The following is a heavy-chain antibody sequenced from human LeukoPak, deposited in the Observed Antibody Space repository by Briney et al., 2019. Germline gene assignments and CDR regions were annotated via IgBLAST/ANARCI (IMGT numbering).Heavy chain of an antibody. CDR3: ARPQGAYCGGDCYLDY. Sequence: ASVKPSCEASVYTFTSYYMHWVRQAPGQGLEWVGRINSSGGSTDYAQKFQGRLTMTRDTSTSTVYMEMSSLRSEDTAVYYCARPQGAYCGGDCYLDYWGQGTLVTVSS. CDR2: INSSGGST. D-gene: IGHD2-21*02. J-gene: IGHJ4*02. V-gene: IGHV1-46*01. CDR1: VYTFTSYY.